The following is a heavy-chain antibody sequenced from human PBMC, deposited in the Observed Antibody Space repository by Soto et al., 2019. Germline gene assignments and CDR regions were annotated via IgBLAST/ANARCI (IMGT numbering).Heavy chain of an antibody. D-gene: IGHD3-22*01. CDR3: ARDRGITMTVAVAAFDI. J-gene: IGHJ3*02. Sequence: QVQLVQSGAEVKKPGASVKVSCKASGYTFTSYGISWVRQAPGQGLEWMGWISAYNGNTNYAQKLQGRVTMTTDTSTSTAYMELRSLRSDDTAVYYCARDRGITMTVAVAAFDIWGQGTMVTVSS. CDR2: ISAYNGNT. CDR1: GYTFTSYG. V-gene: IGHV1-18*04.